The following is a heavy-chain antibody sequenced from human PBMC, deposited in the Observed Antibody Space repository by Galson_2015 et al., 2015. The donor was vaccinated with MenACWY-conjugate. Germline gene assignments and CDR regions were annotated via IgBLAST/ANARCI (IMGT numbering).Heavy chain of an antibody. V-gene: IGHV1-46*01. CDR1: GYTFTSYY. CDR2: INPSGGST. J-gene: IGHJ6*02. Sequence: SVKVSCKASGYTFTSYYMHWVRQAPGQGLEWMGIINPSGGSTSYAQKFQGRVTMTRDTSTSTVYMELSSLRSEDTAVYYCARERGNDYGDYWGHGDNYYYYYGMDVWGQGTTVTVSS. D-gene: IGHD4-17*01. CDR3: ARERGNDYGDYWGHGDNYYYYYGMDV.